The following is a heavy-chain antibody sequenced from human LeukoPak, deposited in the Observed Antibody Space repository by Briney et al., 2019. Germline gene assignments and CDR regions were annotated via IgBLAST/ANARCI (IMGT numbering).Heavy chain of an antibody. CDR2: MNPNSANT. CDR3: AMRNGSGSLYFDY. CDR1: GYTFTTYY. D-gene: IGHD3-10*01. Sequence: ASVKVSCRASGYTFTTYYIHWVRQAPGQGLEWMGWMNPNSANTGYAQKFQGRVRMTRNPSINTAYMELSSLRSEDTAVYYCAMRNGSGSLYFDYWGQGTLVAVSS. V-gene: IGHV1-8*02. J-gene: IGHJ4*02.